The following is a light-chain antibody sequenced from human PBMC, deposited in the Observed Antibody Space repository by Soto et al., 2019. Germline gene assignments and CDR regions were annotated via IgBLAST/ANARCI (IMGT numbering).Light chain of an antibody. J-gene: IGKJ5*01. CDR2: AAS. CDR3: LQDYNYPRT. V-gene: IGKV1-39*01. Sequence: IHMTHSPSSLSASVLYRVTITFLASQSISSYLNWYQQKPGKAPKLLIYAASSLQSGVPSRFSGSGSGTDFTLTISSLHPEDFATYYCLQDYNYPRTFGQGTRLEIK. CDR1: QSISSY.